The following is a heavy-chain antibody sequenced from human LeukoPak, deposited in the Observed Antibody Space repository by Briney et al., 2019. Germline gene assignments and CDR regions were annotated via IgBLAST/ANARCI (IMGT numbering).Heavy chain of an antibody. CDR3: ARDFYYYGSGTFMDV. Sequence: ASVKVSCKTSGYSFSGYSIHWVRQAPGQGLEWMGWITPDSGGTNSARKFQGRVTMTRDTSISTAYMELSSLRSDDTAVYYCARDFYYYGSGTFMDVWGQGTTVTVSS. J-gene: IGHJ6*02. CDR2: ITPDSGGT. CDR1: GYSFSGYS. D-gene: IGHD3-10*01. V-gene: IGHV1-2*02.